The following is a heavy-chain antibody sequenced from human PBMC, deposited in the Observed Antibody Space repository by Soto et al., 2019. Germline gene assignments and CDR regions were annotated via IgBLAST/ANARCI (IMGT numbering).Heavy chain of an antibody. CDR2: IIPIFGTA. J-gene: IGHJ1*01. CDR1: GGTFSSYA. V-gene: IGHV1-69*01. Sequence: QVQLVQSGAEVKKPGSSVNVSCKASGGTFSSYAISWVRQAPGQGLEWMGGIIPIFGTANYAQKFQGRVTITADESTSTADMELSSLRSEDTAVYYCASDSLWFGGNAEYFQHWGQGTLVTVS. CDR3: ASDSLWFGGNAEYFQH. D-gene: IGHD3-10*01.